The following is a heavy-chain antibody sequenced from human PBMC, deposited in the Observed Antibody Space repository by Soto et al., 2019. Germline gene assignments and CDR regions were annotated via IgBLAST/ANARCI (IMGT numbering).Heavy chain of an antibody. CDR2: INHSGNT. Sequence: SETLSLTCAVDGGSVSGYYWTWIRQPPGKGLEWIGEINHSGNTNYNPSLKSRVTISVDTSKNQFSLKLSSVTAADTAVYYCARQVPAAIRLGWFDPWGQGTLVTVSS. V-gene: IGHV4-34*01. J-gene: IGHJ5*02. CDR1: GGSVSGYY. D-gene: IGHD2-2*02. CDR3: ARQVPAAIRLGWFDP.